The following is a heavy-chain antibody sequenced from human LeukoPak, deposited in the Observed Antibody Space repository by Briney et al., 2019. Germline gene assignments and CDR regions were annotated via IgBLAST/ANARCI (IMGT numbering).Heavy chain of an antibody. V-gene: IGHV4-34*01. D-gene: IGHD3-10*01. CDR3: ARGQPNREGLDY. Sequence: SETLSLTCTVSGGSISSYYWSWIRQPPGKGLEWIGEINHSGSTNYNPSLKSRVTISVDTSKNQFSLKLSSVTAADTAVYYCARGQPNREGLDYWGQGTLATVSS. CDR2: INHSGST. J-gene: IGHJ4*02. CDR1: GGSISSYY.